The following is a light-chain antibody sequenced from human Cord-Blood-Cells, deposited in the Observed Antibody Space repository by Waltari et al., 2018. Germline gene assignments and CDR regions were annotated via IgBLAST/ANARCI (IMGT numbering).Light chain of an antibody. CDR2: AAS. V-gene: IGKV1-39*01. CDR1: QSISSY. J-gene: IGKJ3*01. CDR3: QQSYSTRFT. Sequence: DIQMTQSPSSLSASVGDRVTITCRASQSISSYLNWYQQKPGKAPKLLIYAASSLQSGVPSRFSGSGSGTDFTLTISSLKPEDFATYYCQQSYSTRFTFGPGTKVDIK.